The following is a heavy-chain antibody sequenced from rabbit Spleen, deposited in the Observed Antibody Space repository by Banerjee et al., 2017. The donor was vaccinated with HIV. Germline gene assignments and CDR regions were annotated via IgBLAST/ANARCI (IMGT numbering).Heavy chain of an antibody. CDR3: ARDLAGVIGWNFGL. CDR2: IDAGSTDFT. D-gene: IGHD4-1*01. CDR1: GISFGISDY. Sequence: QSLEESGGGLVQPEGSLTLTCTASGISFGISDYMCWVRQAPGKGLEWIACIDAGSTDFTYHASWAKGRFTISKTSSSTVTLQATSLTDADTATYFCARDLAGVIGWNFGLWGQGTLVTVS. J-gene: IGHJ4*01. V-gene: IGHV1S40*01.